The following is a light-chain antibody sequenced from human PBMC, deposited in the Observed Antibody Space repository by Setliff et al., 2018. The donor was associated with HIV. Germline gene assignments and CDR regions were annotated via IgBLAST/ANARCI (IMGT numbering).Light chain of an antibody. V-gene: IGLV3-1*01. J-gene: IGLJ1*01. CDR1: KLGHKY. CDR3: SSYAGSRTFDV. CDR2: QDT. Sequence: SYELTQPPSVSVSPGQTASITCSGDKLGHKYASWYQQKPGQSPVVVMYQDTKRPSGVSKRFSGSKSGNAASLTISGLQADDEADYYCSSYAGSRTFDVFGTGTKVTV.